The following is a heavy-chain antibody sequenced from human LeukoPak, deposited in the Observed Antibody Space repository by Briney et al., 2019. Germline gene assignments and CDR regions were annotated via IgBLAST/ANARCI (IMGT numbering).Heavy chain of an antibody. CDR3: ARTYSGSYLSWFDP. V-gene: IGHV4-59*01. J-gene: IGHJ5*02. D-gene: IGHD1-26*01. Sequence: SETLSLTCTVSGGSISSYYWSWIRQPPGKGLEGIGYIYYSGSTNYIPSLKSRVTISVDTSKNQFSLKLSSVTAADTAVYYCARTYSGSYLSWFDPWGQGTLVTVSS. CDR2: IYYSGST. CDR1: GGSISSYY.